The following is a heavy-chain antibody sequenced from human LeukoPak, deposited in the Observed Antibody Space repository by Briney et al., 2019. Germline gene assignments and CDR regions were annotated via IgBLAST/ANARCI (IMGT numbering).Heavy chain of an antibody. CDR2: IISSSSYI. CDR1: GFTFSSYS. V-gene: IGHV3-21*01. Sequence: PGGSLRLSCAASGFTFSSYSMNWVRQAPGKGLEWVSSIISSSSYIYYADSVKGRFTISRDNAKNSLYLQMNSLRAEDTAVYYCARDRLSQLRYFDWLPDLDAFDIWGQGTMVTVSS. CDR3: ARDRLSQLRYFDWLPDLDAFDI. D-gene: IGHD3-9*01. J-gene: IGHJ3*02.